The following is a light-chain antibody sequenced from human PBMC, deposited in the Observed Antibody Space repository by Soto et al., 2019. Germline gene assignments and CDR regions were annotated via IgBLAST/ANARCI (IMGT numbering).Light chain of an antibody. Sequence: ALQMTQSPSSLSASVGDRVTITCRASQDIRTELGWYQQKPGKAPKLLIYGATTLQSGVPSRFSGSGSGTDFTLTLSGLQPEDFATYYCLQDYTYPRTFGQGNKV. CDR2: GAT. V-gene: IGKV1-6*01. CDR1: QDIRTE. J-gene: IGKJ1*01. CDR3: LQDYTYPRT.